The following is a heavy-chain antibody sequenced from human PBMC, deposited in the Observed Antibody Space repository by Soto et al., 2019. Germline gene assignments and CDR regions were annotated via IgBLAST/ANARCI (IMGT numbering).Heavy chain of an antibody. V-gene: IGHV3-9*01. Sequence: EVQLVESGGGLVQPGRSLRLSCAASGFTFDDYAMHWVRQAPGKGLEWVSGISWNSGSIGYADSVKGRFTISRDNDKNSLYLQMNSLRAEDTALYYCAKADGYNHHFDYWGQGTLVTVSS. CDR3: AKADGYNHHFDY. CDR1: GFTFDDYA. D-gene: IGHD5-12*01. J-gene: IGHJ4*02. CDR2: ISWNSGSI.